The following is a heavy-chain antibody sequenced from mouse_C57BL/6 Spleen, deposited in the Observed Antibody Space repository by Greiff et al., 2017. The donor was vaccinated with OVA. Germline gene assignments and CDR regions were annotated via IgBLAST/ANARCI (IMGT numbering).Heavy chain of an antibody. Sequence: VKLVESGPELVRPGESVKISCKGSGYTFTDYAMHWVKQSHAKSLEWIGVISIYYDDTNYNQKFKGKATMTVDKSSSTAYMELARLTSEDSAIYYCARIYDGYYDDYAMDYWGQGTSVTVSS. CDR3: ARIYDGYYDDYAMDY. CDR2: ISIYYDDT. CDR1: GYTFTDYA. J-gene: IGHJ4*01. V-gene: IGHV1-67*01. D-gene: IGHD2-3*01.